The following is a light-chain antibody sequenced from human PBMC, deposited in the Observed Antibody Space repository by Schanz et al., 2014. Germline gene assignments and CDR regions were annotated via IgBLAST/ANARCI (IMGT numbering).Light chain of an antibody. CDR2: GAS. CDR1: ESISDN. V-gene: IGKV3-15*01. J-gene: IGKJ4*01. Sequence: VLTQSPATLSVSPGERATLSCRASESISDNLAWYQHKPGQAPSLLIYGASTRATGIPARFSGSGSVTDFTLTISSLHSEDVAVYYCQQYNNWPGTFGGGTKVEIK. CDR3: QQYNNWPGT.